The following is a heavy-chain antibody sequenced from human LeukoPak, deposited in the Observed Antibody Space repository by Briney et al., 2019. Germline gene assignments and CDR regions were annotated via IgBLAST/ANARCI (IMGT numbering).Heavy chain of an antibody. J-gene: IGHJ5*02. CDR2: IIPIFGTA. Sequence: ASVKVSCKASGGTFSSYAISWVRQAPGQGLEWMGGIIPIFGTANYAQKFQGRVTITADESTSTAYMELSSLRPEDTAVYYCARDPGGYCSGGSCYVHWFDPWGQGTLVTVSS. D-gene: IGHD2-15*01. CDR1: GGTFSSYA. V-gene: IGHV1-69*13. CDR3: ARDPGGYCSGGSCYVHWFDP.